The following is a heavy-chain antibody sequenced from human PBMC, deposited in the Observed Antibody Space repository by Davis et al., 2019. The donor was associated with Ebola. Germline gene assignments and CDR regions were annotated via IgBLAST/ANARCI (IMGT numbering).Heavy chain of an antibody. D-gene: IGHD2-2*01. CDR2: INPSGGST. Sequence: ASVTVSCQASGYTFTGSYMHWLRQAPGQGLEWMGIINPSGGSTSYAQKFQGRVTMTRDTSTSTVYMELSSLRSEDTAVYYCARNYNPHRSVPAAIWMDVWGQGTTVTVSS. V-gene: IGHV1-46*01. J-gene: IGHJ6*02. CDR1: GYTFTGSY. CDR3: ARNYNPHRSVPAAIWMDV.